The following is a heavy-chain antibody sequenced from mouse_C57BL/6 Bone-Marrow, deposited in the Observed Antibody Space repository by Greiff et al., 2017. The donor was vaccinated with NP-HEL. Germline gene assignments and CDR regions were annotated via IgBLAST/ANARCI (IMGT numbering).Heavy chain of an antibody. CDR1: GYTFTDYY. CDR2: INPNNGGT. V-gene: IGHV1-26*01. J-gene: IGHJ1*03. CDR3: AREGYWYFDV. Sequence: EVQLQQSGPELVKPGASVKISCKASGYTFTDYYMNWVKQSHGKSLEWIGDINPNNGGTSYNQKFKGKATLIVDKSSSTAYMELRSLTSEDSAVYYCAREGYWYFDVWGTGTTVTVSS.